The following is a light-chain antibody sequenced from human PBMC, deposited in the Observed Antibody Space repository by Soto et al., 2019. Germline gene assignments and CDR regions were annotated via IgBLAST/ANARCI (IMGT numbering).Light chain of an antibody. CDR3: QSYDNNNQV. Sequence: NFMLTQPHSVSESPGKTVTISCTRSSGTIASNYVQWYQQRPGSAPTMMIYEDNQRPSGVPGRFSGSIDSSSNSASLTISGLKTEDEADYYCQSYDNNNQVFGGGTQLTVL. V-gene: IGLV6-57*04. CDR2: EDN. CDR1: SGTIASNY. J-gene: IGLJ2*01.